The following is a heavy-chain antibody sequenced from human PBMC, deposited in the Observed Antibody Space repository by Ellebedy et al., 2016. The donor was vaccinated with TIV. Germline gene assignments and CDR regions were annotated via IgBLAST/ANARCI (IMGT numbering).Heavy chain of an antibody. CDR1: GFTFSHYW. Sequence: GESLKISCAASGFTFSHYWMNWVRQAPGTGLEWVSAISGSGGNTYYADSVKGRFTISRDNSKNTLYLQMNSLRAEDTAVYYCAKCRHDTGCLLEYWGQGTPVTVSS. CDR3: AKCRHDTGCLLEY. CDR2: ISGSGGNT. J-gene: IGHJ4*02. D-gene: IGHD6-19*01. V-gene: IGHV3-23*01.